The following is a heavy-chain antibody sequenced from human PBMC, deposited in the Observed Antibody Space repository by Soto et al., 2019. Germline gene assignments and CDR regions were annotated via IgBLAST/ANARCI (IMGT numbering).Heavy chain of an antibody. D-gene: IGHD1-26*01. V-gene: IGHV1-24*01. CDR2: FDPEGGET. CDR1: GYTLTELS. Sequence: ASVKVSCKVSGYTLTELSMHWVRQAPGKGLEWMGGFDPEGGETIYAQKFQGRVTMTEDTSTDTAYMELSSLRSEDTAVYYCATSSATYYYYYGMDVWGQGTTVTVSS. J-gene: IGHJ6*02. CDR3: ATSSATYYYYYGMDV.